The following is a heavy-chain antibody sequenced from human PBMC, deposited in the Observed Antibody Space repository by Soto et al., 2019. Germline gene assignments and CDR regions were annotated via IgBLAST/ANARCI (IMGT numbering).Heavy chain of an antibody. CDR3: ARGFLGDGSGSYYTDAFDI. Sequence: QVQLQESGPGLVKPSQTLSLNCTVSGGSISSGGYYWSWIRQHPGTGLEWIGYIYYSGSTYYNPSRKSRVNISVDTSKNQFSLKLSSVTAADTAVYYCARGFLGDGSGSYYTDAFDIWGQGTMVTVSS. CDR1: GGSISSGGYY. V-gene: IGHV4-31*03. D-gene: IGHD3-10*01. CDR2: IYYSGST. J-gene: IGHJ3*02.